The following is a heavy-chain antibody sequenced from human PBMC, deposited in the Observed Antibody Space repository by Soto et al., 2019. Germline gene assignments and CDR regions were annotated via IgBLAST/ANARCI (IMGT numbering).Heavy chain of an antibody. Sequence: PSETLSLTCTVSGGSISSGGYYWSWIRQHPGKGLEWIGYIYYSGSTYYNPSLKSRVTISVDTSKNQFSLKLSSVTAADTAVYYCARGCSSTSCYTADYWGQGTLVTVSS. CDR2: IYYSGST. D-gene: IGHD2-2*02. CDR1: GGSISSGGYY. CDR3: ARGCSSTSCYTADY. V-gene: IGHV4-31*02. J-gene: IGHJ4*02.